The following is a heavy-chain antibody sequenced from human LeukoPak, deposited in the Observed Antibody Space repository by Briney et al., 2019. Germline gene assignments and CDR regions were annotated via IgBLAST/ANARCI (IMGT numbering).Heavy chain of an antibody. J-gene: IGHJ6*02. V-gene: IGHV3-53*01. CDR2: MYSAGGT. D-gene: IGHD3-22*01. CDR1: GFTVSSNY. Sequence: GGSLRLSCAASGFTVSSNYMNWVRQAPGKGLEWVPVMYSAGGTYYADSVKGRFTISRDNSENTVYLQMNSLRADDTAVYYCARGRDYDSSGYRPYHYAMDVWGQGTTVTVSS. CDR3: ARGRDYDSSGYRPYHYAMDV.